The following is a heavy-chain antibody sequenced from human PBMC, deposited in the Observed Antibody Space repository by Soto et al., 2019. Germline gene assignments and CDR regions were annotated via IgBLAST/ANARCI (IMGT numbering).Heavy chain of an antibody. V-gene: IGHV4-4*07. J-gene: IGHJ4*02. Sequence: KSGETLSPPFWALGTSSREYYSWSIWPPAGEGLGNVGRIYTTGSTSYNPSLKRRVTMSMETSQTQIYLNLTSVTAADTAVYYCARGGIQLSYAFDYWGQGIQVTVSS. CDR2: IYTTGST. CDR1: GTSSREYY. D-gene: IGHD5-18*01. CDR3: ARGGIQLSYAFDY.